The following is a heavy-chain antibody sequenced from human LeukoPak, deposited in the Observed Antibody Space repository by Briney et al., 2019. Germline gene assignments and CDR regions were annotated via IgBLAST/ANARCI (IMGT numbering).Heavy chain of an antibody. CDR2: IYTSGNA. V-gene: IGHV4-4*07. Sequence: KTPETLSLTCTVSGGSIRSDYWSWIRQPAGKGLEWIGRIYTSGNANYHPSLRTRVTVSVDTSKNQFSLKLSSVTAADTAMYYCAFGDYHDYWGQGTLVTVSS. CDR1: GGSIRSDY. CDR3: AFGDYHDY. J-gene: IGHJ4*02. D-gene: IGHD3-10*01.